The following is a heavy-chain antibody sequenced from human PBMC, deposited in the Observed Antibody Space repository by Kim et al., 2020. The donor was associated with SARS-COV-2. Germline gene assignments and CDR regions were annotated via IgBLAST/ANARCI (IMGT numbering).Heavy chain of an antibody. Sequence: DSVKGRFTISRDNAKNSLYLQMNSLRAEDTAVYYCEGELLWFGGSWFDPWGQGTLVTVSS. V-gene: IGHV3-21*01. D-gene: IGHD3-10*01. J-gene: IGHJ5*02. CDR3: EGELLWFGGSWFDP.